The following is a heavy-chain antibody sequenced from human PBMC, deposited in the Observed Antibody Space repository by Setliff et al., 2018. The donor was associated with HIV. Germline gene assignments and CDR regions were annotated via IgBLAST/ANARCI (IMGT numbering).Heavy chain of an antibody. V-gene: IGHV4-59*11. J-gene: IGHJ4*02. CDR1: GGSISSHY. CDR2: IYYSGST. CDR3: AREVEEVEMATIGLDY. Sequence: SETLSLTCTVSGGSISSHYWSWIRQPPGKGMEWIGSIYYSGSTNYNPSLKSRVTISVDTSKNQFSLKLSSVTAAGTAVYYCAREVEEVEMATIGLDYWGQGTLVTVSS. D-gene: IGHD5-12*01.